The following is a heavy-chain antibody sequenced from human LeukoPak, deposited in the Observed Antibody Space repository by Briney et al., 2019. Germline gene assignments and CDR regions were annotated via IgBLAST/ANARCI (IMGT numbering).Heavy chain of an antibody. Sequence: ASVKVSCKASGYTFTIYGISWVRQAPGQGLEWMGWISAYNGNTNYAQKLQGRVTMTTDTSTSTAYMELRSLRSDDTAVYYCARGARDIVVVVAATSEFDYWGQGTLVTVSS. CDR1: GYTFTIYG. CDR3: ARGARDIVVVVAATSEFDY. D-gene: IGHD2-15*01. J-gene: IGHJ4*02. V-gene: IGHV1-18*01. CDR2: ISAYNGNT.